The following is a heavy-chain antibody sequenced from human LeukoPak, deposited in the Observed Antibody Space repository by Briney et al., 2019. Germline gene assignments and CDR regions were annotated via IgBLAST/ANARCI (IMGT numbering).Heavy chain of an antibody. Sequence: GGSLRLSCAASGFTFSSYEMNWVRQAPGKGLEWVSYISSSGSTIYYADSVKGRFTFSRDNSKNTLYLQMNSLRAEDTAVYYCAKVDDFWSGSDYWGQGTLVTVSS. CDR2: ISSSGSTI. D-gene: IGHD3-3*01. J-gene: IGHJ4*02. CDR1: GFTFSSYE. V-gene: IGHV3-48*03. CDR3: AKVDDFWSGSDY.